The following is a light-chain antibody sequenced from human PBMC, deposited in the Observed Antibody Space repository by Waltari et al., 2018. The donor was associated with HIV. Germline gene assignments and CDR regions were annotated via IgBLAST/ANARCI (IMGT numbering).Light chain of an antibody. CDR3: AAWDDSLNGVV. Sequence: QSVLTQPPSASGTPGQRVTISCSGSSSNIGSNTVSWYQQLPGTAPKLLSYNNKERPSGVPDRFSGSTSGTSASLAISGLQSESEADYYCAAWDDSLNGVVFGGGTKLTVL. V-gene: IGLV1-44*01. CDR2: NNK. J-gene: IGLJ2*01. CDR1: SSNIGSNT.